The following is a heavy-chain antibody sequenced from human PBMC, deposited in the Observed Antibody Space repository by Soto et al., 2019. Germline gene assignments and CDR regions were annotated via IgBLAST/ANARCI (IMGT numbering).Heavy chain of an antibody. CDR2: ISSSSSYI. Sequence: GGSLRLSCAASGFTFSSYSMNWVRQAPGKGLEWVSSISSSSSYIYYADSVKGRFTISRDNAKNSLYLQMNSLRAEDTAVYYCAIGGSGWYYYYGMDVWGKETTVTVSS. J-gene: IGHJ6*04. CDR3: AIGGSGWYYYYGMDV. D-gene: IGHD6-19*01. V-gene: IGHV3-21*01. CDR1: GFTFSSYS.